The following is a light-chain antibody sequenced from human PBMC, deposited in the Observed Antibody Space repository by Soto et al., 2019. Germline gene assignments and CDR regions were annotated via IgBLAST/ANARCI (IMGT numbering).Light chain of an antibody. V-gene: IGKV4-1*01. Sequence: DIVMTQSPDSLAVSLGERATINCKSSQSVIYSANNKNCLAWYQQKPGQPPKLLIYWASTRESGVPDRFSGSGSGTDFTLTISSLQAEDVAVYYCQQYHSTRLTFGGGTKVDIK. J-gene: IGKJ4*01. CDR2: WAS. CDR3: QQYHSTRLT. CDR1: QSVIYSANNKNC.